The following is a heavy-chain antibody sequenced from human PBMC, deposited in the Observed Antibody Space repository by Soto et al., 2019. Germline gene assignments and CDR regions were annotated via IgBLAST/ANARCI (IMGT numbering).Heavy chain of an antibody. Sequence: QLQLQESGPGLVRPSETLSLTCTVSGASIGRNSYYWGWIRQPPGKGLEWIGTIHYSGTTYSNPSLKCLLGISXDTSKNQFSLTLTSVTATDTALYYCAAGHAATIDYWGQGTLVTVSS. CDR1: GASIGRNSYY. J-gene: IGHJ4*02. V-gene: IGHV4-39*01. CDR3: AAGHAATIDY. D-gene: IGHD2-15*01. CDR2: IHYSGTT.